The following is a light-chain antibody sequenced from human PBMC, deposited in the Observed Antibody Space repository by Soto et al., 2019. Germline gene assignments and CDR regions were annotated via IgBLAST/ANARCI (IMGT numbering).Light chain of an antibody. CDR2: DAS. J-gene: IGKJ5*01. Sequence: DIVLTQSPATLSLSPGERATLSCRASQNVDDYVAWYQQKPGQPPRLLIYDASERAPGIPARCSGSGSGTDFTLTISSLESDDFAVYYCQQRSVWPPITFGQGTRL. CDR1: QNVDDY. V-gene: IGKV3-11*01. CDR3: QQRSVWPPIT.